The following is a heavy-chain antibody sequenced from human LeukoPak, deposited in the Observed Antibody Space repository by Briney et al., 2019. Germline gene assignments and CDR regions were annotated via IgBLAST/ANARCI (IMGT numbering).Heavy chain of an antibody. D-gene: IGHD3-22*01. CDR3: AKITMIGGIHAFDI. V-gene: IGHV4-38-2*02. J-gene: IGHJ3*02. CDR2: IYHSGST. Sequence: PSETLSLTCTVSGYSISSGYYWGWIRQPPGKGLGWIGSIYHSGSTYYNPSLKSRVTISVDTSKNQFSLKLSSVTAADTAVYYCAKITMIGGIHAFDIWGQGTMVTVSS. CDR1: GYSISSGYY.